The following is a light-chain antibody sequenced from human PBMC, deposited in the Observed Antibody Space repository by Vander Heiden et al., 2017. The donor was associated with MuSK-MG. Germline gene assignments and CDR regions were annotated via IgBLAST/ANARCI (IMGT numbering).Light chain of an antibody. CDR3: QQDGSSPYT. CDR1: HSVSSSY. Sequence: VLTHSPGTLSLSPGGRAILSSRASHSVSSSYLAWYQQKPGQAPRLLIYGASSRATGIPDRFSGSGSGTDFTLTISRLEPEDFAVYYCQQDGSSPYTFGPGTKVEIK. CDR2: GAS. J-gene: IGKJ2*01. V-gene: IGKV3-20*01.